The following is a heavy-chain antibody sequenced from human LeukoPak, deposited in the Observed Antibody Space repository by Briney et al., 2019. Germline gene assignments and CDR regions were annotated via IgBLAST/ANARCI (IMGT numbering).Heavy chain of an antibody. CDR2: FYYRGTT. CDR3: ARLPRYGGYDHFDY. J-gene: IGHJ4*02. Sequence: SETLPLTCTVSGDSIDSYYWSWLRQPPGKGLEWIGYFYYRGTTSYNPFLKSRVTISVDTSKNQFSLKLNSVTAADTAVYYCARLPRYGGYDHFDYWGQGILVIVSS. V-gene: IGHV4-59*12. CDR1: GDSIDSYY. D-gene: IGHD5-12*01.